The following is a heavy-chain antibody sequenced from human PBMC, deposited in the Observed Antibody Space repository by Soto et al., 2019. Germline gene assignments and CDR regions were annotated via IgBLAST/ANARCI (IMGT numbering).Heavy chain of an antibody. J-gene: IGHJ4*02. CDR2: IYYSGST. D-gene: IGHD4-17*01. Sequence: PSETLSLTCTVSGGSISSYYWSWIRQPPGKGLEWIGYIYYSGSTNYNPSLKSRVTISVDTSKDQFSLKLSSVTAADTAVYYCAREPTVTLFDYWGQGTLVTVSS. CDR1: GGSISSYY. V-gene: IGHV4-59*01. CDR3: AREPTVTLFDY.